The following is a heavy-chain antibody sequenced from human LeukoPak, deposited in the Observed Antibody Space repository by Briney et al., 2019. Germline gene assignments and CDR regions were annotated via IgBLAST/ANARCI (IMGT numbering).Heavy chain of an antibody. CDR1: GGSFSGYY. CDR2: INHSGST. CDR3: ARDRAPYCSSTSCYQGHDY. V-gene: IGHV4-34*01. Sequence: SETLSLTCAVYGGSFSGYYWSWIRQPPGKGLEWIGEINHSGSTNYNPSFKSRVTISVDTSKNQFSLKLSSVTAADTAVYYCARDRAPYCSSTSCYQGHDYWGQGTLVTVSS. D-gene: IGHD2-2*01. J-gene: IGHJ4*02.